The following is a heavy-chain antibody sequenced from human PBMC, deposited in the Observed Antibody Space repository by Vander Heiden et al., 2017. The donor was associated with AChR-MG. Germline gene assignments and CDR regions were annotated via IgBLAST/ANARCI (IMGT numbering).Heavy chain of an antibody. CDR1: GFTFSSYG. CDR3: AKTLEMATGWEFDY. Sequence: SGFTFSSYGMHWVRQAPGKGLEWVAVISYDGSNKYYADSVKGRFTIPRDNSKNTLYLQMNSLRAEDTAVYYCAKTLEMATGWEFDYWGQGTLVTVSS. D-gene: IGHD5-12*01. V-gene: IGHV3-30*18. J-gene: IGHJ4*02. CDR2: ISYDGSNK.